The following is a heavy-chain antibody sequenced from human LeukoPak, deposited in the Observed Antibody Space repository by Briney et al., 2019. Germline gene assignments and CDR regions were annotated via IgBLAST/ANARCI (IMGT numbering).Heavy chain of an antibody. CDR2: IYTSGSA. J-gene: IGHJ4*02. CDR1: GGSISSYY. V-gene: IGHV4-4*07. Sequence: PSETLSLTCTVSGGSISSYYWSWIRQPAGKGLEWIGRIYTSGSANYNPSLKSRVTISVDTSKNQFSLKLSSVTAADTAVYYCARGLWDAVVVPAAYFDYWGQGTLVTVSS. CDR3: ARGLWDAVVVPAAYFDY. D-gene: IGHD2-2*01.